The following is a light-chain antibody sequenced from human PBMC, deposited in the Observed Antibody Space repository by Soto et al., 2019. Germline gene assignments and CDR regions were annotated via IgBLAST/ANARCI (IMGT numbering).Light chain of an antibody. J-gene: IGLJ1*01. CDR2: GVS. CDR1: SSDVGNYNY. V-gene: IGLV2-14*03. CDR3: SSYTSSSTPKV. Sequence: QSVLTQPASVSGSPGQSVTISCTGTSSDVGNYNYVSWYQQHPGKAPKLMIFGVSNRPSGVSNRFSGSKSGNTASLTISGLQAEDEADYYCSSYTSSSTPKVFGTGTKVTVL.